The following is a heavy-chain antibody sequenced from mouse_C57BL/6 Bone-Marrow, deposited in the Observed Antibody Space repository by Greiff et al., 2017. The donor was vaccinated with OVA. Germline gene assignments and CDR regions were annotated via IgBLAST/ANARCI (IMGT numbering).Heavy chain of an antibody. CDR2: INPNNGGT. V-gene: IGHV1-26*01. Sequence: EVQLQQSGPELVKPGASVKISCKASGYTFTDYYMNWVKQSHGKSLEWIGDINPNNGGTSYNQKFKGKATLTVDKSSSTAYMELRSLTSEDSAVYYCARERADDSFPGAYWGQGTLVTVSA. CDR1: GYTFTDYY. J-gene: IGHJ3*01. D-gene: IGHD2-12*01. CDR3: ARERADDSFPGAY.